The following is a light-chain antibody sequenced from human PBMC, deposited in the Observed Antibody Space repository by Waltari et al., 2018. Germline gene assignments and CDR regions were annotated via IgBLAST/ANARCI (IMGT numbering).Light chain of an antibody. V-gene: IGKV1-5*03. J-gene: IGKJ4*01. Sequence: DIQMTQSPSTLSASVGDRVIFRCRASQSISKGLAWYQQKPGKAPKLLIYKASTLESGVPSRFRGSGSGTEFTLTISSLQPEDFATYYCQQYNSYSLLSFGGGTKVEIK. CDR1: QSISKG. CDR3: QQYNSYSLLS. CDR2: KAS.